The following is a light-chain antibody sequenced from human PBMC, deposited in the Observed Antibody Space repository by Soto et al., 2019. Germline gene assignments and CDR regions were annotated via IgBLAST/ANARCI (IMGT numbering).Light chain of an antibody. J-gene: IGLJ3*02. V-gene: IGLV2-14*03. CDR2: YVS. Sequence: QSALTQPASVSGSPGQSITISCTGTSSDVGRYNYVSWYQQYPGKAPKLMIYYVSNRPSGVFNRFSGSKSGNTASLTISGLQDEDEADYYCSSYTTSTTLVFGGGTKVTVL. CDR3: SSYTTSTTLV. CDR1: SSDVGRYNY.